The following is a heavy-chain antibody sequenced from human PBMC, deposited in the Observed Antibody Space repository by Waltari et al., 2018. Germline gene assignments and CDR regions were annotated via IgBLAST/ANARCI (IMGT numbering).Heavy chain of an antibody. CDR1: GGSFSGYY. J-gene: IGHJ4*02. CDR3: ACDSGSYLSFDY. V-gene: IGHV4-34*01. CDR2: INPSGST. Sequence: QVQLQQWGAGLLKPSETLSLTCAVYGGSFSGYYWSWIRQPPGKGLEWIGEINPSGSTNYNPSLKSRVTISVDTSKNQFSLKLSSVTAADTAVYYCACDSGSYLSFDYWGQGTLVTVSS. D-gene: IGHD1-26*01.